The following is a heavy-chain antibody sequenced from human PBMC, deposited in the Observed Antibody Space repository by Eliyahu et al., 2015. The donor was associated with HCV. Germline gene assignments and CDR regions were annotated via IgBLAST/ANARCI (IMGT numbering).Heavy chain of an antibody. CDR1: GXTFSSYW. V-gene: IGHV3-7*01. D-gene: IGHD6-13*01. Sequence: EVQLVESGGGLVQXGGSLXLXCAASGXTFSSYWVSWVRQAPGKGRXWVAKTKQDGSDKNYVDSVKGRFTISRDNAKNSLYLQMNSLRAEXTAIYYCARGSGGGIAASWGQGTLVTVSS. CDR3: ARGSGGGIAAS. CDR2: TKQDGSDK. J-gene: IGHJ5*02.